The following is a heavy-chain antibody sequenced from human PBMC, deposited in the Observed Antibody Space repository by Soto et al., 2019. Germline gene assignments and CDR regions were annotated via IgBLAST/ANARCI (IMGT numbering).Heavy chain of an antibody. J-gene: IGHJ3*02. CDR1: GYPVTAYY. Sequence: QLHLVQSGAVVKKPGASVTVSCSASGYPVTAYYMHWVRQAPGRGLEWMGGINPATGAANYTRTFKGRVTRTRDTSTSTVFMELSALTSEDTAVFYWARGGGVGVAGSAAFDIWGQGTLVTVSS. CDR2: INPATGAA. V-gene: IGHV1-2*02. CDR3: ARGGGVGVAGSAAFDI. D-gene: IGHD3-3*01.